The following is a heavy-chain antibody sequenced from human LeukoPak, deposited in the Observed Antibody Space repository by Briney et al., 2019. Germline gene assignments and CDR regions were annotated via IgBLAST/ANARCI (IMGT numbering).Heavy chain of an antibody. CDR3: AVPAHPYCSGGSCYTLRDWFDP. J-gene: IGHJ5*02. CDR2: IDPSDSYT. V-gene: IGHV5-10-1*01. Sequence: GESLKISFKGSGYSFTSYWISWVRQMPGKGLEWMGRIDPSDSYTNYSPSFQGHVTISADKSISTAYLQWSSLKASDTAMYYCAVPAHPYCSGGSCYTLRDWFDPWGQGTLVTVSS. D-gene: IGHD2-15*01. CDR1: GYSFTSYW.